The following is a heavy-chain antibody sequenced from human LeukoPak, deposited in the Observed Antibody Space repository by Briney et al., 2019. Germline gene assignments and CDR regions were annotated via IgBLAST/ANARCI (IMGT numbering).Heavy chain of an antibody. CDR2: IWYDGSNK. Sequence: GMSLRLSCAASGFTFSNYGMHWVRQAPGKGLEWVAVIWYDGSNKYYADSVKDRFTISRDNSKNTLYLQMNSLRAEDTAVYYCARAPPGYCSRTSCYLNYWGQGILVTVSS. J-gene: IGHJ4*02. CDR1: GFTFSNYG. D-gene: IGHD2-2*01. V-gene: IGHV3-33*01. CDR3: ARAPPGYCSRTSCYLNY.